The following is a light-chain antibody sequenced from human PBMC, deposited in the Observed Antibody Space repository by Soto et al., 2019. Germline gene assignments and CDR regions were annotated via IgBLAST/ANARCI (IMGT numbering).Light chain of an antibody. CDR1: QSFRGL. J-gene: IGKJ5*01. CDR3: KQRHMWPIT. V-gene: IGKV3-11*01. CDR2: DAY. Sequence: EIVLPQSPGTLSLSPGARSSLSGRASQSFRGLLAWYQQKPGQAHRLLIYDAYNRATGIPPRFSGSGSGTDFTLTISSLEPEDSAVYYCKQRHMWPITFGNGKRLAI.